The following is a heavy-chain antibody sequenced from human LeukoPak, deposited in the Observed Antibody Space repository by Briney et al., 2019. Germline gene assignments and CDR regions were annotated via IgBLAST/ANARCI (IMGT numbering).Heavy chain of an antibody. V-gene: IGHV3-23*01. J-gene: IGHJ3*02. CDR1: GFTFSNYV. Sequence: GGSLRLSCAASGFTFSNYVMSWVRQAPGKGLEWVSVISGSGSFAYYADSVKGRFTISRDNSKYTMYLQMSGLRAEDTAVYYCAKCYSNNWSDAFDIWGQGTMVTVSS. CDR2: ISGSGSFA. CDR3: AKCYSNNWSDAFDI. D-gene: IGHD6-13*01.